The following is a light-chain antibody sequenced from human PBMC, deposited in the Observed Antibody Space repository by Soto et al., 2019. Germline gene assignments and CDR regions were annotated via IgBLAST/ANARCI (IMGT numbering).Light chain of an antibody. CDR2: HAS. CDR1: QSVSSN. Sequence: EIVMTQSPATLSVSPGERATLSCSASQSVSSNLAWYQQKPGQAPRLLIYHASTRATGIPARFSGSGSGTEFTLTIRSLQSEDFAVYDCQQYNNWQLSFGGGTKVEIK. CDR3: QQYNNWQLS. J-gene: IGKJ4*01. V-gene: IGKV3-15*01.